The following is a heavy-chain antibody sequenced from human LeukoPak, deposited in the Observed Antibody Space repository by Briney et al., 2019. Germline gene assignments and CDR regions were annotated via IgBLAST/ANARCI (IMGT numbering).Heavy chain of an antibody. D-gene: IGHD3-16*02. J-gene: IGHJ4*02. Sequence: GGSLRLSCAASGFTFDDYAMHWVRQAPGKGPEWVSGISWNSGSIGYADSVKGRFTISRDNAKNSLYLQMNSLRAEDTASYYCAKEARLGELSFDYWGQGTLVTVSS. CDR1: GFTFDDYA. CDR2: ISWNSGSI. V-gene: IGHV3-9*01. CDR3: AKEARLGELSFDY.